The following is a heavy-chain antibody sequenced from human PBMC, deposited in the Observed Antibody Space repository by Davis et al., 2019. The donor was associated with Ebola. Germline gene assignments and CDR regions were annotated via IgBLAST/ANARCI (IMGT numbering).Heavy chain of an antibody. V-gene: IGHV4-39*02. CDR1: GGSIISGSHY. J-gene: IGHJ4*02. CDR3: ARVGEGVDY. Sequence: SETLSLTCTVTGGSIISGSHYWGWIRQPPGRGLEWIGSISYRGITSHNPSLKSRVTMSVDTSKNHFSLKLSSVTAADTAVYYCARVGEGVDYWGQGTLVTVSS. CDR2: ISYRGIT. D-gene: IGHD3-3*01.